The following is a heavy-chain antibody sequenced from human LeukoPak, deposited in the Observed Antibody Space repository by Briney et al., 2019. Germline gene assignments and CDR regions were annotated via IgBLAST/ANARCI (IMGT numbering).Heavy chain of an antibody. J-gene: IGHJ4*02. CDR2: INHSGST. V-gene: IGHV4-34*01. D-gene: IGHD6-13*01. Sequence: SETLSLTCAVYGGSLSGHYWTWIRQPPGKGLQWIGEINHSGSTNYKPSLKSRLTISVDTSKNQFSLKLSSVTAADTAVYYCARAGAQQQVIDYWGQGTLVTVSS. CDR1: GGSLSGHY. CDR3: ARAGAQQQVIDY.